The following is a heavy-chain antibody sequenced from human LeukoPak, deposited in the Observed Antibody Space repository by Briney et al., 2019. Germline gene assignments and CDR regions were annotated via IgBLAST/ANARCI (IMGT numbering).Heavy chain of an antibody. J-gene: IGHJ4*02. CDR3: ARGLLETTTSYFDY. D-gene: IGHD2/OR15-2a*01. V-gene: IGHV3-7*01. Sequence: PGGSLRLSCAASGFTFTSYWMTWVRQAPGKGLEWVGNIRQDGSDKYYADSVKGRFTISRDNSENSLYLQMNSLRTEDTAVYYCARGLLETTTSYFDYWGQGTLVTVSS. CDR2: IRQDGSDK. CDR1: GFTFTSYW.